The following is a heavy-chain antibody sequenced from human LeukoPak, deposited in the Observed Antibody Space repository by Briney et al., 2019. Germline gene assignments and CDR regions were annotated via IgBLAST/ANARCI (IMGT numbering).Heavy chain of an antibody. Sequence: PGGSLRLSCAASGFTFSSYGMHWVRQAPGKGLEWVAVIWYDGSNKYYADSVKGRFTISRDNSKNTLYLQMNSLRAEDTAVYYCARELVRNYAVAYYYYGMDVWGQGTTVTVSS. J-gene: IGHJ6*02. D-gene: IGHD1-7*01. V-gene: IGHV3-33*01. CDR1: GFTFSSYG. CDR2: IWYDGSNK. CDR3: ARELVRNYAVAYYYYGMDV.